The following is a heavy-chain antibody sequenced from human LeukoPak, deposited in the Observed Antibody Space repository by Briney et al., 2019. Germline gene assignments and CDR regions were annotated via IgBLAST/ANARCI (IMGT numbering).Heavy chain of an antibody. Sequence: GGSLRLSCAASGFSFSSYWMSWVRQAPGKGLEWVANIENDGSQKYYADSVEGRFTISRDNAKNSLYLQMNSLRAEDTAVYYCARGQLEWENYYYGMDVWGQGTTVTVSS. CDR1: GFSFSSYW. CDR2: IENDGSQK. D-gene: IGHD1-1*01. J-gene: IGHJ6*02. V-gene: IGHV3-7*01. CDR3: ARGQLEWENYYYGMDV.